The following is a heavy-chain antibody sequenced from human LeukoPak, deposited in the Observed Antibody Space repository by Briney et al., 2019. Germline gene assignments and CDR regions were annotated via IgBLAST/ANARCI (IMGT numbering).Heavy chain of an antibody. CDR3: ARGHTILRWYYYGMDV. Sequence: SETLSLTCAVNVGSFSGYHWSWLRQPPAKGLEWIGEINHSGSTNYNPSLKSRVTISVDTSKNQFSLKLSSVTAADTAVYYCARGHTILRWYYYGMDVWGQGTTVTVSS. CDR2: INHSGST. J-gene: IGHJ6*02. CDR1: VGSFSGYH. D-gene: IGHD3-3*01. V-gene: IGHV4-34*01.